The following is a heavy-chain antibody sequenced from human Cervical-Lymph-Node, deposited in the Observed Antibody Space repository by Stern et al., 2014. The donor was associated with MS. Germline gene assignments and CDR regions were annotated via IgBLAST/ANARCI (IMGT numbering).Heavy chain of an antibody. D-gene: IGHD3-22*01. V-gene: IGHV1-3*01. Sequence: QVQLVQSGAEVKKPGASVKVSCKSSGYTFTTYPLHWVRHAPGQRLEWMGWINAANGNTEYSQKFQGRVTFTRDTSASTAYMEVSSLRSEDTALDYCARDRWYYDISGIFAHWGQGSLVTVSS. CDR1: GYTFTTYP. CDR3: ARDRWYYDISGIFAH. CDR2: INAANGNT. J-gene: IGHJ4*02.